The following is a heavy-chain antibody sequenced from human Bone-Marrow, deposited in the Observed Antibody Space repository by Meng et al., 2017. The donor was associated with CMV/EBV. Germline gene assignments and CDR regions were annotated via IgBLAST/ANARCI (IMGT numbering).Heavy chain of an antibody. CDR1: GFTFSSYS. D-gene: IGHD6-6*01. V-gene: IGHV3-21*01. Sequence: GESLKISCAASGFTFSSYSMNWVRQAPGKGLEWVSSISSSSSYIYYADSVKGRFTISRDNAKNSLYLQMNSLRAEDTAVYYCARDLFHSSALAGYYYYYYGMAVWGQGTTVPVSS. CDR3: ARDLFHSSALAGYYYYYYGMAV. J-gene: IGHJ6*02. CDR2: ISSSSSYI.